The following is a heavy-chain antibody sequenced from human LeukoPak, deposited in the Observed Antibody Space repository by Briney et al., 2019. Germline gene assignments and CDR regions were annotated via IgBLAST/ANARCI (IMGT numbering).Heavy chain of an antibody. J-gene: IGHJ4*02. D-gene: IGHD2-2*01. V-gene: IGHV3-48*03. Sequence: GGSLRLSCAASGFTFRNSEMTWVRQAPGKGLEWISYISKSGSNEYYADSVKGRFTISRDNAKNSLYLQMNSLRAEDTAVYYCARVGFDCSSTTCNEYYFDYWGQGTLITVSS. CDR3: ARVGFDCSSTTCNEYYFDY. CDR2: ISKSGSNE. CDR1: GFTFRNSE.